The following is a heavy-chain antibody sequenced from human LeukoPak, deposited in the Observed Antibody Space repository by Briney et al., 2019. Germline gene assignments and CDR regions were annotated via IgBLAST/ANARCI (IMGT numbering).Heavy chain of an antibody. CDR2: IIPIFGIA. V-gene: IGHV1-69*04. J-gene: IGHJ5*02. Sequence: GASVKVSCKASGGTFSSYAISWVRQAPGQGLEWMGRIIPIFGIANYAQKFQGRVTITADKSTSTAYMELSSLRSEDTAVYYCAGSANRNYNWFDPWGQGTLVTVSS. D-gene: IGHD1-14*01. CDR1: GGTFSSYA. CDR3: AGSANRNYNWFDP.